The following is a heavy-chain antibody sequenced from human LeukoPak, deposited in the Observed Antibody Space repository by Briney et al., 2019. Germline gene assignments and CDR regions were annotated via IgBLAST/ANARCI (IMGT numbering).Heavy chain of an antibody. Sequence: GGSLRLSCAASGFTFSTYPLHWVRQVPGQGLEWVAVIAFDGTIKLYADSVKGRFTISRDNSKNTLYLQMNSLRAEDTAVYYCAKDGWSGYYEPLYFDYWGQGTLVTVSS. D-gene: IGHD3-3*01. CDR3: AKDGWSGYYEPLYFDY. V-gene: IGHV3-30-3*01. CDR1: GFTFSTYP. CDR2: IAFDGTIK. J-gene: IGHJ4*02.